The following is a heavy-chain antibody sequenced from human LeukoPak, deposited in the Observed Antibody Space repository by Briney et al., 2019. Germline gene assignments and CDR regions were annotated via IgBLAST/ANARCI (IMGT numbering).Heavy chain of an antibody. CDR3: ARRVIAARPSSFDY. Sequence: SETLSLTCAVYGGSFSGYYWSWIRQPPGKGLDWIGEINHSGSTNYNPSLKSRVTISVDTSKNQFSLKLSSVTAADTAVYYCARRVIAARPSSFDYWGQGTLLTVSS. D-gene: IGHD6-6*01. CDR1: GGSFSGYY. J-gene: IGHJ4*02. V-gene: IGHV4-34*01. CDR2: INHSGST.